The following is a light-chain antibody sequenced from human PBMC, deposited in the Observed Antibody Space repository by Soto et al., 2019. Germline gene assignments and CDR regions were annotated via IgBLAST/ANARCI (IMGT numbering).Light chain of an antibody. CDR1: QSVTSY. V-gene: IGKV3-15*01. Sequence: DIMMTQSPVTLSVSPGERATLSCRASQSVTSYLAWYQHKPGQAPRLLIYGASTRATGIPARFSGSGSGTEFTLTISRLQSEDSAIYYCQQYNSWPRTFGQGAKVEIK. CDR2: GAS. CDR3: QQYNSWPRT. J-gene: IGKJ1*01.